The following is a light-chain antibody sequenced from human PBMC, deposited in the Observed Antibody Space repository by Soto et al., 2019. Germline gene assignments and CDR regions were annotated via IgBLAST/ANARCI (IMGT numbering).Light chain of an antibody. CDR3: QQYNSLWT. CDR1: QSISSW. CDR2: KAS. Sequence: DIQMTQSPSTLSVSVGERVTITCRASQSISSWLAWYQQKPGKAPKLLIYKASSLESGVPSRFSGSGSGTEFTLTISSLQPDDFATYYCQQYNSLWTFGQGTKVEIK. V-gene: IGKV1-5*03. J-gene: IGKJ1*01.